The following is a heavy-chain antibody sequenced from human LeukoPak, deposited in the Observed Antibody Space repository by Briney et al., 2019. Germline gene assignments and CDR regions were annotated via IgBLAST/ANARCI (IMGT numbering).Heavy chain of an antibody. CDR1: GFTFSSYW. D-gene: IGHD4-23*01. V-gene: IGHV3-7*01. Sequence: PGGSLRLSCAASGFTFSSYWMSWVRQAPGKGLEWVANIKQDGSEKYYVDSVKGRFTISRDNAKNSLYLQMNSLRAEDTAVYYCATSSTVDTFDYWGQGTLVTVSS. J-gene: IGHJ4*02. CDR2: IKQDGSEK. CDR3: ATSSTVDTFDY.